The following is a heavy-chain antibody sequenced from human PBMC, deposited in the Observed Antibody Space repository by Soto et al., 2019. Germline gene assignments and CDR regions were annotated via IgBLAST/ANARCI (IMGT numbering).Heavy chain of an antibody. Sequence: QVQLVQSGAEVKKPGASVKVSCKASGYTFTTYHINLVRQATGQGLEWMGWMDPKSTNTGYAQKSQXXXTXXRHTSINTPYMALSSLKSEDTAVYYCARGGKPSDYWGQGTLVTVSS. CDR2: MDPKSTNT. CDR3: ARGGKPSDY. V-gene: IGHV1-8*01. J-gene: IGHJ4*02. CDR1: GYTFTTYH.